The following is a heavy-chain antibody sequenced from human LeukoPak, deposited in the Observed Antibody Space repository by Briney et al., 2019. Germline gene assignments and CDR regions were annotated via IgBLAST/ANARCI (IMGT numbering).Heavy chain of an antibody. CDR3: ARDNSGRLGILEGHY. V-gene: IGHV1-69*13. J-gene: IGHJ4*02. D-gene: IGHD7-27*01. CDR1: GGTFSSYA. CDR2: IIPIFGTA. Sequence: SVKVSCKASGGTFSSYAISWVRQAPGQGLEWMGGIIPIFGTANYAQKFQGRVTITADESTSTAYMELSSLRSEDTAVYYCARDNSGRLGILEGHYWGQGTLVTVSS.